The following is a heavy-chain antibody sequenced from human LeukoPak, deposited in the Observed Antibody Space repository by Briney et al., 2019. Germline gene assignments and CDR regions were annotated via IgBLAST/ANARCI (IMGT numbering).Heavy chain of an antibody. J-gene: IGHJ4*02. CDR1: GFTFSSYA. V-gene: IGHV3-30-3*01. CDR3: ARDTLVVPAAMLGY. CDR2: ISYDGSNK. Sequence: GGSLRLSCAASGFTFSSYAMHWVRQAPGKGLEWVAVISYDGSNKYYADSVKGRFTISRDNSKNTLYLQMNSLRAEDTAVYYCARDTLVVPAAMLGYWGQGTLVTVSS. D-gene: IGHD2-2*01.